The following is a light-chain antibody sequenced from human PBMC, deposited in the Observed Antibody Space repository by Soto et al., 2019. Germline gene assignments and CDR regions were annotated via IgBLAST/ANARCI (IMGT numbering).Light chain of an antibody. CDR3: QKYYSTPPIFT. J-gene: IGKJ3*01. V-gene: IGKV4-1*01. CDR1: QSVLYSSNNKNY. CDR2: WAS. Sequence: DIVMTQSPDSLAVSLGERATINCKSSQSVLYSSNNKNYLAWYQQKPGQPPKLLIYWASTRESGVPDRFSCSGSGTDFTLTISSLQAEDVAVYYCQKYYSTPPIFTFGPGTKVDIK.